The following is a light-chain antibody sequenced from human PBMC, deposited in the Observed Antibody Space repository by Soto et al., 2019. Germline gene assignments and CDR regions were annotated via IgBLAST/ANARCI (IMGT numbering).Light chain of an antibody. Sequence: QSALTQPRSVSGSPGQSVAISCTGSSSDVGGYNYVSWYQQHPGKAPKLMIYDVSKRPSGVPDRFSGSKSGNTASLTISGLQTEDEADYYCSSFSGSHISYVFGTGTKVTVL. CDR3: SSFSGSHISYV. CDR1: SSDVGGYNY. V-gene: IGLV2-11*01. J-gene: IGLJ1*01. CDR2: DVS.